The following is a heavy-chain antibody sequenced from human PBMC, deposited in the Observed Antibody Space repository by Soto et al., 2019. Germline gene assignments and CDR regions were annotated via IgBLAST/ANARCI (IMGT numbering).Heavy chain of an antibody. CDR3: GRQSYDSSLPY. Sequence: PSETLSLTCAFYGCFLSESYWTWIRHPPGKGLDWIGYISYSGTTNYNPSLKSRVTISVDMSKNQXSLKLTYVTAADTAVYYCGRQSYDSSLPYGGQGTFVTVSS. D-gene: IGHD3-22*01. J-gene: IGHJ4*02. CDR1: GCFLSESY. CDR2: ISYSGTT. V-gene: IGHV4-59*01.